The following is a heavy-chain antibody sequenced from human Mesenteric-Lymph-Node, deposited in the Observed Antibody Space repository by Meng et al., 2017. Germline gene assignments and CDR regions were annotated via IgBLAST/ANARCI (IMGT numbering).Heavy chain of an antibody. CDR3: ARAGVCGGDCYDAFDI. CDR2: ISSSSSYI. V-gene: IGHV3-21*01. CDR1: GFTFSSYE. J-gene: IGHJ3*02. Sequence: GESLKISCAASGFTFSSYEMNWVRQAPGKGLEWVSSISSSSSYIYYADSVKGRFTISRDNAKNSLYLQMNSLRAEDTAVYYCARAGVCGGDCYDAFDIWGQGTMVTVSS. D-gene: IGHD2-21*02.